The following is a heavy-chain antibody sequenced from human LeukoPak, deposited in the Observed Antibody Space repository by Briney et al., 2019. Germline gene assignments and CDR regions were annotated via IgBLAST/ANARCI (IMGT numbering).Heavy chain of an antibody. Sequence: ASVRVSCKPSGYTFTDYYIHWVPQAPGQGLEWMGWINPNSGETNSAQKFQGRVTMTGDTSISTAYMELRRVTSDDTAVYYCARDRDYSNTERGFDYWGQGTLVTVSS. CDR1: GYTFTDYY. CDR3: ARDRDYSNTERGFDY. D-gene: IGHD4-11*01. J-gene: IGHJ4*02. CDR2: INPNSGET. V-gene: IGHV1-2*02.